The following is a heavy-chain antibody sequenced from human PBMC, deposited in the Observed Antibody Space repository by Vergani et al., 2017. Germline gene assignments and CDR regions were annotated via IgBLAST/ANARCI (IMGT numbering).Heavy chain of an antibody. Sequence: EVQLLESGGDLVQPGGSLRLSCAASGFTFNHYAMNWVRQAPGKGLEWVSGISVSGGSTYYAGSVKGRFTISRDSSKKTLYLQMNSLSAGDTAVYYCAKANPRNSGYDYLYYYHAMDVWGQGTTVTVSS. D-gene: IGHD5-12*01. CDR1: GFTFNHYA. V-gene: IGHV3-23*01. CDR2: ISVSGGST. CDR3: AKANPRNSGYDYLYYYHAMDV. J-gene: IGHJ6*02.